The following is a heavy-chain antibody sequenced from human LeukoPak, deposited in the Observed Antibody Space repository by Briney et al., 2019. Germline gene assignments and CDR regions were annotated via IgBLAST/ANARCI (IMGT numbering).Heavy chain of an antibody. D-gene: IGHD3-3*01. CDR2: INPDGSEK. CDR3: ARDGVTIFGVDYFDY. Sequence: QTGGSLRLSCAASGFTFSNYWMNWVRQAPGKGLEWVANINPDGSEKRYVESVKGRFTISRDNARNSLYLQMNSLTADDTAVYYCARDGVTIFGVDYFDYWGQGTLVTVSS. J-gene: IGHJ4*02. V-gene: IGHV3-7*01. CDR1: GFTFSNYW.